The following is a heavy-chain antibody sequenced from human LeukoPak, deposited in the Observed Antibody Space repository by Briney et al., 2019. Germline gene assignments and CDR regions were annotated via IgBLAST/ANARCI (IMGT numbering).Heavy chain of an antibody. CDR2: IYSGGST. Sequence: GGSLRLSCEASGFTVSSNYMSRVRQAPGKGLEWVSVIYSGGSTYYADSVKGRFTISRDNSKNTLYLQMNSLRAEDTAVYYCAKLLRYFVNDAFDIWGQGTMVTVSS. J-gene: IGHJ3*02. CDR3: AKLLRYFVNDAFDI. CDR1: GFTVSSNY. D-gene: IGHD3-9*01. V-gene: IGHV3-66*01.